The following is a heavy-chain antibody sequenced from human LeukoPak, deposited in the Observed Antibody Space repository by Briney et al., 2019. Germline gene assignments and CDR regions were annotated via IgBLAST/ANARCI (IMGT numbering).Heavy chain of an antibody. J-gene: IGHJ4*02. CDR1: GGSFSGYY. V-gene: IGHV4-34*01. Sequence: SETLSLTCAVYGGSFSGYYWSWIRQPPGKGLEWIGEINHSGSTNYNPSLKSRVTISVDTSKNQFSLKLSSVTAADTAVYYCARHDFTNYYDSSGYYDYWGQGTLVTVSS. CDR2: INHSGST. D-gene: IGHD3-22*01. CDR3: ARHDFTNYYDSSGYYDY.